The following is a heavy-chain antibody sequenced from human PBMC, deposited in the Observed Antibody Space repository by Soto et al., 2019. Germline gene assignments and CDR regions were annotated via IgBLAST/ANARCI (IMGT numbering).Heavy chain of an antibody. CDR2: IYYSGST. CDR1: GGSISSYY. Sequence: SETLSLTCTVSGGSISSYYWSWIRQPPGKGLEWIGYIYYSGSTNYNPSLKSRVTISVDTSKNQFSLKLSSVTAADTAVYYCARAAAAGRRGWFDPWGQGTLVTVS. D-gene: IGHD6-13*01. J-gene: IGHJ5*02. V-gene: IGHV4-59*01. CDR3: ARAAAAGRRGWFDP.